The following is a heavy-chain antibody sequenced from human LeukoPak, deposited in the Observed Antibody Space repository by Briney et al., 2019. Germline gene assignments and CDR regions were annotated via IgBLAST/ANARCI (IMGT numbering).Heavy chain of an antibody. CDR2: IYPGDSDT. J-gene: IGHJ5*02. Sequence: GESLKISCKGSGYSFTTYWIAWVRQKPGKGLEWMGIIYPGDSDTRYSPSFQGQVTISADKSISTAYLQWSSLKASDTAMYYCARLDWGYCSSTSCYLGSNWFDPWGQGTLVTVSS. CDR3: ARLDWGYCSSTSCYLGSNWFDP. CDR1: GYSFTTYW. V-gene: IGHV5-51*01. D-gene: IGHD2-2*01.